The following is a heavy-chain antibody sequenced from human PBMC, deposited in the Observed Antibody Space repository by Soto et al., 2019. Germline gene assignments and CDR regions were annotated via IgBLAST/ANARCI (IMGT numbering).Heavy chain of an antibody. V-gene: IGHV1-46*01. CDR1: GATFTRYY. J-gene: IGHJ5*02. CDR3: ARSSGGNVVIIRESSNWFDP. Sequence: QVQLVQSGAEVKRPGASVKVSCKAPGATFTRYYLNWVRQAPGQGLEWMGVINPHGGSTKYAQKFQGRITMTRDTSRSTAYMELSSMRSDDTAIYYCARSSGGNVVIIRESSNWFDPLVQGTLVTVSS. D-gene: IGHD2-8*01. CDR2: INPHGGST.